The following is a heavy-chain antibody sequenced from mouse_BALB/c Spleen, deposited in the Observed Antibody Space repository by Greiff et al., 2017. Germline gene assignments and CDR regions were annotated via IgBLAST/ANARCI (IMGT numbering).Heavy chain of an antibody. CDR1: GFSLTSYD. V-gene: IGHV2-9-2*01. Sequence: QVQLKESGPGLVAPSQSLSITCTVSGFSLTSYDISWIRQPPGKGLEWLGVIWTGGGTNYNSAFMSRLSISKDNSKSQVFLKMNSLQTDDTAIYYCVRKYGNYRGDYFDYWGQGTTLTVSS. J-gene: IGHJ2*01. CDR2: IWTGGGT. CDR3: VRKYGNYRGDYFDY. D-gene: IGHD2-10*02.